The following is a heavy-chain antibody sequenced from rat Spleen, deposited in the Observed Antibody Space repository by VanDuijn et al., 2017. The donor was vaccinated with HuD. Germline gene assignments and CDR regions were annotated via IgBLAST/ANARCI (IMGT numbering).Heavy chain of an antibody. V-gene: IGHV5-20*01. J-gene: IGHJ2*01. CDR1: GFTFSDYY. Sequence: EVQLVESGGGLAQPGGSLKLSCAASGFTFSDYYMGWVRQAPTKGLEWVASISYDSGGTYYRDSVKGRFTVSRDNTKSSLYLQMDSLRSEDTATYYCARAPPYYGFDYWGQGVMVTVSS. CDR2: ISYDSGGT. CDR3: ARAPPYYGFDY. D-gene: IGHD1-1*01.